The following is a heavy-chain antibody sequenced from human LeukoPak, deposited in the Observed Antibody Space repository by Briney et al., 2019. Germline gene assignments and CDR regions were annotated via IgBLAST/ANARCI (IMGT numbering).Heavy chain of an antibody. D-gene: IGHD7-27*01. V-gene: IGHV3-21*01. Sequence: GGSLRLSCAVSGFNFNTYSMNWVRHAPGKGPGWVSSISSTSNYTYYAESVKGRFAVSRDNAKNSLYLQMNSLRADDTAVYYCARAGDILLVSYFHFYGMDVWGQGTTVIVSS. CDR2: ISSTSNYT. J-gene: IGHJ6*02. CDR3: ARAGDILLVSYFHFYGMDV. CDR1: GFNFNTYS.